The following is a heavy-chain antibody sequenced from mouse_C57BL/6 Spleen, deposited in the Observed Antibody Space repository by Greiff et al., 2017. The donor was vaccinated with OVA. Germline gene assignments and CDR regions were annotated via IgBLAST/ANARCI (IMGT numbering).Heavy chain of an antibody. CDR3: APYCYGSSHYAMDY. CDR1: GYSFTDYN. V-gene: IGHV1-39*01. J-gene: IGHJ4*01. D-gene: IGHD1-1*01. Sequence: EVQLQQSGPELVKPGASVKISCKASGYSFTDYNMNWVKQSNGKSLEWIGVINPNYGTTSYNPTFHGQAPLTVDHSSSTAYMQLNSLTSEDSAVYYCAPYCYGSSHYAMDYWGQGTSVTVSS. CDR2: INPNYGTT.